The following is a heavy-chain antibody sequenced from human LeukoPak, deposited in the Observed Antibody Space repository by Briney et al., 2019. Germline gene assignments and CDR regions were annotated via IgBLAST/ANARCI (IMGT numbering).Heavy chain of an antibody. CDR1: GFTVSSNY. J-gene: IGHJ4*02. CDR2: IYPNGNT. CDR3: ARRGHGYGSPFDY. V-gene: IGHV3-66*04. Sequence: GGSLRLSCAASGFTVSSNYMNWVRQAPGKGLEWVSMIYPNGNTFYTDSVKGRFTISRDNSKNTLDLQMNSLRAEDTAVYYCARRGHGYGSPFDYWGQGTLVAVSS. D-gene: IGHD5-18*01.